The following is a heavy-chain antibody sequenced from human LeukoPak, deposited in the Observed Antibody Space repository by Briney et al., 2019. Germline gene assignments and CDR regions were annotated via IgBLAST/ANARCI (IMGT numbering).Heavy chain of an antibody. J-gene: IGHJ4*02. D-gene: IGHD3-22*01. V-gene: IGHV4-4*08. Sequence: PSETLSLTCAVYGGSFSGYYWSWIRQLPGKGLEWIGRIYTSGSTDYNPSLKSPVTISLDMSKNQFSLKLNSATAADTAVYYCVRGDYERSGYYHPFDCWGQGTLVTVSS. CDR3: VRGDYERSGYYHPFDC. CDR1: GGSFSGYY. CDR2: IYTSGST.